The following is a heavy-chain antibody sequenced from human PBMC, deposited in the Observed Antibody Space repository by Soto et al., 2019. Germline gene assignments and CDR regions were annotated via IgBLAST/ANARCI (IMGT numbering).Heavy chain of an antibody. D-gene: IGHD2-21*01. CDR1: GGSISSGGYY. Sequence: QVQLQESGPGLVKPSQTLSLTCTVSGGSISSGGYYWYWIRQHPGKGLEWIGYIYYSGTTYYNPFLQRRVTIAVDTAKNQFSLKRSSVTAADTAVYYCAASCVACGGFNYYGMDVWGQGTTVTVSS. CDR2: IYYSGTT. CDR3: AASCVACGGFNYYGMDV. J-gene: IGHJ6*02. V-gene: IGHV4-31*03.